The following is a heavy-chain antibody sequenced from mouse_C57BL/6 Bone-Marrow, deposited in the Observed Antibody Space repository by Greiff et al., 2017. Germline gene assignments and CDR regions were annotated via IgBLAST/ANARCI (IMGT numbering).Heavy chain of an antibody. CDR2: IRSKSNNYAT. J-gene: IGHJ3*01. CDR3: VRQRDNYGWFAY. Sequence: KGLEWVAHIRSKSNNYATYYADSVKDRFTSSRDDSESMLYLQMNNLKTEDTAMYYCVRQRDNYGWFAYWGQGPLVTVSA. V-gene: IGHV10-1*01. D-gene: IGHD1-1*01.